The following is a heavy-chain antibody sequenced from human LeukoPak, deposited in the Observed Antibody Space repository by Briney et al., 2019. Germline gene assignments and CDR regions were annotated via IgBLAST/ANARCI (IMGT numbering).Heavy chain of an antibody. CDR1: GYSFTSYW. CDR2: IYPGDSDA. V-gene: IGHV5-51*01. D-gene: IGHD4/OR15-4a*01. CDR3: ARRAGSAKGADAFDI. J-gene: IGHJ3*02. Sequence: RHGESLKISCKGSGYSFTSYWIAWVRQMPGKGLEWMGIIYPGDSDARNSPSFEGQVTISADKPITTAYLQWSSLKASDTAMYYCARRAGSAKGADAFDIWGQGTMVTVSS.